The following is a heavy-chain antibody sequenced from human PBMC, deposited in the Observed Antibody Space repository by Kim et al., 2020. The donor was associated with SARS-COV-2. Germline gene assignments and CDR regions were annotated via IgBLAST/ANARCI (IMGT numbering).Heavy chain of an antibody. V-gene: IGHV3-33*01. D-gene: IGHD6-19*01. CDR2: IWYDGSNK. J-gene: IGHJ3*02. Sequence: GGSLRLSCAASGFTFSSYGMHWVRQAPGKGLEWVAVIWYDGSNKYYADSVKGRFTISRDNSKNTLYLQMNSLRAEDTAVYYCARDPDSSGWYGDIWGQGTMVTVSS. CDR1: GFTFSSYG. CDR3: ARDPDSSGWYGDI.